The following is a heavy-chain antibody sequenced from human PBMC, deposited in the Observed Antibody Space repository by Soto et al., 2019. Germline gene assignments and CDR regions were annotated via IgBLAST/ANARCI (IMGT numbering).Heavy chain of an antibody. CDR1: GGSISSGGYS. J-gene: IGHJ4*02. D-gene: IGHD6-6*01. Sequence: PSETLSLTCAVSGGSISSGGYSWSWIRQPPGKGLEWIGYIYHSGSTYYNPSLKSRVTISVDRSKNQFSLKLSSVTAADTVLYYCSGGIAARPLGYWGQGTLVTVSS. CDR3: SGGIAARPLGY. CDR2: IYHSGST. V-gene: IGHV4-30-2*01.